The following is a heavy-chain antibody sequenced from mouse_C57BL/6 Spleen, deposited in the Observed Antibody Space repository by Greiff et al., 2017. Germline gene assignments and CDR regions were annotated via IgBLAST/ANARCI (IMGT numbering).Heavy chain of an antibody. Sequence: QVQLQQPGAELVKPGASVKLSCKASGYTFTSYWMQWVKQRPGQGLEWIGEIDPSDSDTNYNQKFKGKATLTVDTSSSTAYMQLSSLTSGDSAVYYCARSSSLTLMDYGGQGTSVTVSS. CDR2: IDPSDSDT. D-gene: IGHD1-1*01. CDR1: GYTFTSYW. CDR3: ARSSSLTLMDY. V-gene: IGHV1-50*01. J-gene: IGHJ4*01.